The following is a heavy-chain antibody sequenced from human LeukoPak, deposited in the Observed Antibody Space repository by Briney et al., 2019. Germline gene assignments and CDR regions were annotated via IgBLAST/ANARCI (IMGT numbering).Heavy chain of an antibody. V-gene: IGHV3-23*01. CDR2: ISGSGGST. CDR1: GFTFSSYA. CDR3: AKSGSGSPDAFDI. Sequence: GRSLRLSCAASGFTFSSYAMSWVRQAPGKGLEWVSAISGSGGSTYYADSVKGRFTISRDNSKNTLYLQMNSLRAEDTAVYYCAKSGSGSPDAFDIWGQGTMVTVSS. J-gene: IGHJ3*02. D-gene: IGHD1-26*01.